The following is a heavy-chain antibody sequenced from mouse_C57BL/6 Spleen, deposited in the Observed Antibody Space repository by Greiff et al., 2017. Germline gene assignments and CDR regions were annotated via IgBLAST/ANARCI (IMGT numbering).Heavy chain of an antibody. CDR3: TRKNNYYGSRHAMDY. CDR1: GYTFTSYW. CDR2: IYPGNSDT. J-gene: IGHJ4*01. Sequence: EVQLQQSGTVLARPGASVKMSCKTSGYTFTSYWMHWVKQRPGQGLEWIGAIYPGNSDTSYNQKFKGKAKLTAVTSASTAYMELSSLTNEDSAVYYCTRKNNYYGSRHAMDYWGQGTSVTVSS. V-gene: IGHV1-5*01. D-gene: IGHD1-1*01.